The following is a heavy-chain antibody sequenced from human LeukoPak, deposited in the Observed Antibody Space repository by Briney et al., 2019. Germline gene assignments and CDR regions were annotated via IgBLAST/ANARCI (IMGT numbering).Heavy chain of an antibody. J-gene: IGHJ5*02. CDR3: AGDVAAVNIPGSRLDP. D-gene: IGHD6-13*01. Sequence: SETLSLTCTVSGGSISSDFWSWMRQPPGKGLEWIGYISYSGITNYNPSLKSRVTISVDTSKNQISLRLRSVTAADTAVYFCAGDVAAVNIPGSRLDPWGQGTLVTVSS. V-gene: IGHV4-59*08. CDR2: ISYSGIT. CDR1: GGSISSDF.